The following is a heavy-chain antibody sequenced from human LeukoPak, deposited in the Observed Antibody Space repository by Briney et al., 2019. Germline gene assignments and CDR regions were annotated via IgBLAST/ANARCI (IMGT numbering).Heavy chain of an antibody. J-gene: IGHJ6*03. CDR2: IKQDGSEK. CDR3: AREVQLLWYYYYMDV. Sequence: PGGSLRLSCAASGFTFSSYWMSWVRQAPGKGLEWVANIKQDGSEKYYVDSVKGRFTISRDNAKNSLHLQMNSLRAEDTAVYYCAREVQLLWYYYYMDVWGKGTTVTVSS. V-gene: IGHV3-7*01. D-gene: IGHD2-2*01. CDR1: GFTFSSYW.